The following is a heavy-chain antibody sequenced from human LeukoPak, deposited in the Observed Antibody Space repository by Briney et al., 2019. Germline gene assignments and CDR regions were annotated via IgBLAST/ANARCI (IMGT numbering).Heavy chain of an antibody. Sequence: KSSETLSLTCAVSGYSLSSGYYWGWIRQSPGRGLEWIGSIYHSGNTYYNPSLKSRVTISVDTSKNQFSLRLTSVTAADTAVYYCARGVPGYCSSTSCYLGSNYYYYYYMDVWGKGTTVTVSS. CDR3: ARGVPGYCSSTSCYLGSNYYYYYYMDV. V-gene: IGHV4-38-2*01. D-gene: IGHD2-2*03. CDR1: GYSLSSGYY. J-gene: IGHJ6*03. CDR2: IYHSGNT.